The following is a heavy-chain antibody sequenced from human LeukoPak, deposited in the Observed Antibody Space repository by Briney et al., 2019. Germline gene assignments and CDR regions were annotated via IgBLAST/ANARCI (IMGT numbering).Heavy chain of an antibody. V-gene: IGHV3-48*03. J-gene: IGHJ4*02. CDR2: ISSSGSTI. D-gene: IGHD2-21*02. Sequence: GGSLRLSCAASGFTFSSYEMNWVRQAPGKGLEWVSYISSSGSTIYYADSVKGRFTISRDNAKNSLYLQMNSLRAEDTAVYYCARLPGEYCGGDCYPRYYFDYWGQGILVTVSS. CDR3: ARLPGEYCGGDCYPRYYFDY. CDR1: GFTFSSYE.